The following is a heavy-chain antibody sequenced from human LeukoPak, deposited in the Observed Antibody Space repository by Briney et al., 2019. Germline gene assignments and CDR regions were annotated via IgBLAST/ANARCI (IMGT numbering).Heavy chain of an antibody. J-gene: IGHJ5*02. CDR2: IIPIFGTA. CDR3: AESITIFGVVLDSWFDP. D-gene: IGHD3-3*01. CDR1: GGTFSSYA. Sequence: ASVKVSCKASGGTFSSYAISWVRQAPGQGLEWMGGIIPIFGTANYAQKFQGRVTITADESTSTAYMELSSLRSEDTAVYYCAESITIFGVVLDSWFDPCGQGTLVTVSS. V-gene: IGHV1-69*13.